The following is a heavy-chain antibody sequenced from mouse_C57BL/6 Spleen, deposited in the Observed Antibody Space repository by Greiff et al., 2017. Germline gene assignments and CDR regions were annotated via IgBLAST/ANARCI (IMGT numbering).Heavy chain of an antibody. D-gene: IGHD2-4*01. CDR2: IDPSDSET. J-gene: IGHJ2*01. Sequence: QVQLQQSGAELVRPGSSVKLSCKASGYTFTSYWMHWVKQRPIQGLEWIGNIDPSDSETHYNQKFKDKATLTVDKSSSTAYMQLSSLTSEDSAVYYCALYDCGGRVWGQGTTLTVSS. CDR1: GYTFTSYW. CDR3: ALYDCGGRV. V-gene: IGHV1-52*01.